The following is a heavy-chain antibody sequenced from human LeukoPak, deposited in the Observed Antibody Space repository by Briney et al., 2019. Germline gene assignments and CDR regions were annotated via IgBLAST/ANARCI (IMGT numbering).Heavy chain of an antibody. CDR3: ARAVHSYDSNGYHLYYFDY. Sequence: SETLSLTCTVSGGSISSYYWSWIRQPAGKGLEWIGRVYTSGSTNYNPSLKSRVTMSVDTSKNQFSLKLSSVTAADTAVYYCARAVHSYDSNGYHLYYFDYWGQGTLVTVSS. V-gene: IGHV4-4*07. D-gene: IGHD3-22*01. J-gene: IGHJ4*02. CDR1: GGSISSYY. CDR2: VYTSGST.